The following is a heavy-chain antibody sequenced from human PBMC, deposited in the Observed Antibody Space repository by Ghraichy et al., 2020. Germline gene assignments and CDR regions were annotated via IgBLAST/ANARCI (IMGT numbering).Heavy chain of an antibody. J-gene: IGHJ4*02. CDR3: ARAPYDILTGYYSDYFDY. CDR2: IYHSGST. CDR1: GGSISSSNW. D-gene: IGHD3-9*01. V-gene: IGHV4-4*02. Sequence: SETLSLTCAVSGGSISSSNWWSWVRQPPGKGLEWIGEIYHSGSTNYNPSLKSRVTISVDKSKNQFSLKLSSVIAADTAVYYCARAPYDILTGYYSDYFDYWGQGTLVTVSS.